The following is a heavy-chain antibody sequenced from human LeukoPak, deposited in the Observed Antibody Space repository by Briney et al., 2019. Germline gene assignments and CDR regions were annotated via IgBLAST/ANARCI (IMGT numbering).Heavy chain of an antibody. CDR3: ARDVVAAAGTWDY. V-gene: IGHV4-4*07. J-gene: IGHJ4*02. CDR1: GFTFSSYW. D-gene: IGHD6-13*01. CDR2: IYASGST. Sequence: GSLRLSCAASGFTFSSYWMSWIRQPAGKGLEWIGRIYASGSTNYNPSLKSRVTMSVDTSKNQFSLRLSSVTAADTAMYYCARDVVAAAGTWDYWGQGTLVTVSS.